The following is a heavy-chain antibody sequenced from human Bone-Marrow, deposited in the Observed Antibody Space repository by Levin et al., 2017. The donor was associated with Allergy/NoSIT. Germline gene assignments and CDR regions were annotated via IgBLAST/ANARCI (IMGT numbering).Heavy chain of an antibody. CDR1: GASMNRYY. V-gene: IGHV4-59*01. D-gene: IGHD1-26*01. Sequence: ESLKISCTVSGASMNRYYWSWIRQPPGKGLEWIGYIYYNGNTNYNPSLKSRVTISVDTSKNQFSLNLNSVTAADTALYYCARDKSGTYFSFEDWGQGTLVTVSS. J-gene: IGHJ4*02. CDR3: ARDKSGTYFSFED. CDR2: IYYNGNT.